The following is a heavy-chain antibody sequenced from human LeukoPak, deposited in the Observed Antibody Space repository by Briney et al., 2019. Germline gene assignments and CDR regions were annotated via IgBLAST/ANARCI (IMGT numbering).Heavy chain of an antibody. CDR2: IWYDGSNK. CDR1: GFTFSNYG. CDR3: ANNFDY. Sequence: GGSLRLSCAASGFTFSNYGMHWVRQAPGKGLEWVAVIWYDGSNKDYADSVRGRFTISRDNSKNTLYLQMNSLRAEDTAVYYCANNFDYWGQGTLVTVSS. J-gene: IGHJ4*02. V-gene: IGHV3-33*06.